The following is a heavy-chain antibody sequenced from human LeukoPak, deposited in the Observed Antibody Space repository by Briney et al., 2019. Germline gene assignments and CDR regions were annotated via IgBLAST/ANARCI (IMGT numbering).Heavy chain of an antibody. CDR3: AREQGYSNYVRWFDP. J-gene: IGHJ5*02. Sequence: SVTLSLPCTVSGGSISRHYWSWIREPPGKGLEWIGYIYYSGCTNYNPSLKSRVTLSVDTSKKQFSLKLSSVTAAGTGVYYCAREQGYSNYVRWFDPGGQETLVTVSS. CDR1: GGSISRHY. CDR2: IYYSGCT. D-gene: IGHD4-11*01. V-gene: IGHV4-59*11.